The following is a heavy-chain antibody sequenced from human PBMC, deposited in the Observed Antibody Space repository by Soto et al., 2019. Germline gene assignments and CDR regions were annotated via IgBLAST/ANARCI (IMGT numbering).Heavy chain of an antibody. V-gene: IGHV3-23*01. CDR3: AKRAPGIFYFDY. CDR2: ISVSGANT. J-gene: IGHJ4*02. CDR1: GFTFSDCA. Sequence: EVHLLESGGGLVQPGGSLRLSCAASGFTFSDCALSWVRQAPGKGLEWVSTISVSGANTYYADSVKGRFTISRDNSKNTLYLHMYSLRVDDTAVYYCAKRAPGIFYFDYWGQGTLATVSS. D-gene: IGHD1-1*01.